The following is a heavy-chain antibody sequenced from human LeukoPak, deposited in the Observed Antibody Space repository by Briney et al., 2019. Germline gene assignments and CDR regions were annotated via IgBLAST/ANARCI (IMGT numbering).Heavy chain of an antibody. V-gene: IGHV4-34*01. CDR1: GGSFSGYY. CDR3: ARGSSNYRTDAFDI. CDR2: INHSGST. Sequence: SETLSLTCAVYGGSFSGYYWGWIRQPPGKGLEWIGEINHSGSTNYNPSLKSRVTISVDTSKNQFSLKLSSVTAADTAVYYCARGSSNYRTDAFDIWGQGTMVTVSS. D-gene: IGHD4-4*01. J-gene: IGHJ3*02.